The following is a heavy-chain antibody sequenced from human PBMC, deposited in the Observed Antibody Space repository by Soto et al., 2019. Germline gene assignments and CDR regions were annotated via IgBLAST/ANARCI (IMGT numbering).Heavy chain of an antibody. Sequence: QVQLVESGGAVVQPGTSLRLSCTASGFTFSSYRMHWVRQAPGKGLEWVAIIWYDGSHKFYVDSVKGRFAVSRDNSTNTVFLQMNSLTGEDTAVYYCARPRYSGDHTDALENWGRGTLVTISS. CDR1: GFTFSSYR. CDR3: ARPRYSGDHTDALEN. CDR2: IWYDGSHK. J-gene: IGHJ3*02. D-gene: IGHD1-26*01. V-gene: IGHV3-33*01.